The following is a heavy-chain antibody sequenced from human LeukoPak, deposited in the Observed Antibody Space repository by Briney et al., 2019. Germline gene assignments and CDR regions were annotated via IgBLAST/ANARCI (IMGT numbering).Heavy chain of an antibody. CDR1: GFTFSSHG. V-gene: IGHV3-23*01. CDR3: AKVGSHTVRAHYYFDY. Sequence: GGSLRLSCAASGFTFSSHGMSWVRQAPGKGLEWVSTISGSGDNTYYADSVKGRFTISRDNSKNTLYLQMNSLRAEDTAVYYCAKVGSHTVRAHYYFDYWGQGTLVTVSS. D-gene: IGHD4-17*01. J-gene: IGHJ4*02. CDR2: ISGSGDNT.